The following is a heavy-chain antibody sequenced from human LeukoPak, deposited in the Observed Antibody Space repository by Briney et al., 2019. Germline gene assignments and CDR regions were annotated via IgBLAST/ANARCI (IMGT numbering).Heavy chain of an antibody. CDR2: IYTCGST. Sequence: SETLSLTCTVSGGSISSGSYYWSWIRQPAGKGLEWIGRIYTCGSTNYNPSLKSRVTISVDTSKNQFSLKLSSVTAADTAVYYCARGRALWFGELSHLDVWGKGTTVTISS. D-gene: IGHD3-10*01. V-gene: IGHV4-61*02. CDR3: ARGRALWFGELSHLDV. J-gene: IGHJ6*04. CDR1: GGSISSGSYY.